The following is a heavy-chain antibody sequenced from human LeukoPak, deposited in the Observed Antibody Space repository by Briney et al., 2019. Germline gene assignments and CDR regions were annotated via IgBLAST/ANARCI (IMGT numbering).Heavy chain of an antibody. CDR1: GFTFSSYG. CDR2: IRYDGSNK. J-gene: IGHJ3*02. CDR3: AKDGENAFDI. Sequence: GGSLRLSCAASGFTFSSYGMHWVRQAPGKGLEWVAFIRYDGSNKYYADSVKGRFTISRDNSKNTLYLQMNSLRAEDTAVYYSAKDGENAFDIWGQGTMVTVSS. V-gene: IGHV3-30*02.